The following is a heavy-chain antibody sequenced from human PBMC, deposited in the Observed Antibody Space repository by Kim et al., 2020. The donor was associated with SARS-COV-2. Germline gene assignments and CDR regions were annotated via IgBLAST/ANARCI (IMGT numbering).Heavy chain of an antibody. Sequence: STNYNPSLKSRVTISVDTSKNQFSLKLSSVTAADTAVYYCAGMGATLDYWGQGTLVTVSS. CDR2: ST. J-gene: IGHJ4*02. V-gene: IGHV4-59*01. CDR3: AGMGATLDY. D-gene: IGHD1-26*01.